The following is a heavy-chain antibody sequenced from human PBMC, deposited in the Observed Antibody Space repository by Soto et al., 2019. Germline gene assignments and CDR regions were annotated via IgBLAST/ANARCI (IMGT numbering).Heavy chain of an antibody. CDR3: AKVPSGSYQDYNWFDP. V-gene: IGHV3-23*01. Sequence: RLSCAASGFTFSSYAMSWVRQAPGKGLEWVSAISGSGGNRYYADSVKGRFTISRDNSKNTLYLQMNSLRAEDTAVYYCAKVPSGSYQDYNWFDPWGQGTLVTVSS. CDR2: ISGSGGNR. D-gene: IGHD1-26*01. CDR1: GFTFSSYA. J-gene: IGHJ5*02.